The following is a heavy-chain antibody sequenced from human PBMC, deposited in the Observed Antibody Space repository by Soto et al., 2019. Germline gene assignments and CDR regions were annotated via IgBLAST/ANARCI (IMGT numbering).Heavy chain of an antibody. CDR2: IYYSGST. CDR1: GGSISSGGYY. V-gene: IGHV4-31*03. CDR3: ARDHIYYYDSSGYTEHYYYYGMDV. J-gene: IGHJ6*02. Sequence: PSETLSLTCTVSGGSISSGGYYWSWIRQHPGKGLEWIGYIYYSGSTYYNPSLKSRVTISVDTSKNQFSLKLSSVTAADTAVYYCARDHIYYYDSSGYTEHYYYYGMDVWGQGTTVTVS. D-gene: IGHD3-22*01.